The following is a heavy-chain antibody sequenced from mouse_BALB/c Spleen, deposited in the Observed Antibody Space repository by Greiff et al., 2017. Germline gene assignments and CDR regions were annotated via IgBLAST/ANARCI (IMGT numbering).Heavy chain of an antibody. CDR3: ARARGWDDYFDY. V-gene: IGHV5-17*02. CDR2: ISSGSSTI. D-gene: IGHD4-1*01. Sequence: EVKLMESGGGLVQPGGSRKLSCAASGFTFSSFGMHWVRQAPEKGLEWVAYISSGSSTIYYADTVKGRFTISRDNPKNTLFLQMTSLRSEDTAMYYCARARGWDDYFDYWGQGTTLTVSS. J-gene: IGHJ2*01. CDR1: GFTFSSFG.